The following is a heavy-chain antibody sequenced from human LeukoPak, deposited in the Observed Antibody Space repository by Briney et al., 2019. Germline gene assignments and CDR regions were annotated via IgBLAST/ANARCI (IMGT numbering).Heavy chain of an antibody. CDR1: GFTFSSYS. CDR2: ISSSSSYI. D-gene: IGHD6-13*01. CDR3: ASGSSSLIDY. Sequence: GGSLRLSCAASGFTFSSYSMNWVRQAPGKGLEWVSSISSSSSYIYYADSVKGRFTISRDNAKNSLYLQMNSLRVEDTAVYYCASGSSSLIDYWGQGTLVTVSS. J-gene: IGHJ4*02. V-gene: IGHV3-21*01.